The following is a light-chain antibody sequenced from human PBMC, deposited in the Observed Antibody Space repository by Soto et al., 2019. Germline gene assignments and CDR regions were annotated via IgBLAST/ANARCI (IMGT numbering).Light chain of an antibody. CDR3: SSYPSTSTLVV. CDR1: ISDVGGYHF. CDR2: DVS. Sequence: QSVLPQPASVSGSPGQSITISCPGTISDVGGYHFVSWYQQHPGKAPKLMIYDVSNRPSGVSNRFSGSKSGHTAARPISGLQAEDVADYYCSSYPSTSTLVVFGGGTHLTVL. V-gene: IGLV2-14*01. J-gene: IGLJ2*01.